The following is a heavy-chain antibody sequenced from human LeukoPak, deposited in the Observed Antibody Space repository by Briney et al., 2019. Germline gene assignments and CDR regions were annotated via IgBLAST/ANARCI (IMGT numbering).Heavy chain of an antibody. CDR2: IYYSGGT. CDR3: ARWTTVVTPRYYYGMDV. J-gene: IGHJ6*02. D-gene: IGHD4-23*01. CDR1: GGSISSYY. V-gene: IGHV4-59*01. Sequence: SETLSLTCTASGGSISSYYWSWIRQSPGKGLEWIGYIYYSGGTNYNPSLKSRVTISVDTSKYQFSLKLSSVTAADTAVYYCARWTTVVTPRYYYGMDVWGQGTTVTVSS.